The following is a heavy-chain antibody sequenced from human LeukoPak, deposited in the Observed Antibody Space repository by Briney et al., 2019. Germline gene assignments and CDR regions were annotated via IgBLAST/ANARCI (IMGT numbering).Heavy chain of an antibody. CDR1: GFTFSRYW. J-gene: IGHJ4*02. CDR2: INEDGSGK. CDR3: ARAVTSTEGY. V-gene: IGHV3-7*03. Sequence: GGSLRLSCAASGFTFSRYWMTWVRQAPGKGLEWVASINEDGSGKHYVDSVKGRFTISRDNAQKSVYLKMNSLRAEDTAVYYCARAVTSTEGYWGQGTLVTVSS. D-gene: IGHD4-17*01.